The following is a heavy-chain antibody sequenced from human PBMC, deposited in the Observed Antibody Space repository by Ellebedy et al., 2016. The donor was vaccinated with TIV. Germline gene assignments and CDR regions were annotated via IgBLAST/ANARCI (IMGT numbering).Heavy chain of an antibody. D-gene: IGHD2-2*01. Sequence: AASVKVSCKASGYTFTSYYMHWVRQAPGQGLEWMGIIDPSGATTDYAQKLQDRVTMTTDKSTSTAYMELRSLRSDDTAVYYCARYRLGQGLAYQFLDYWGQGTLVTVSS. CDR1: GYTFTSYY. V-gene: IGHV1-46*01. J-gene: IGHJ4*02. CDR3: ARYRLGQGLAYQFLDY. CDR2: IDPSGATT.